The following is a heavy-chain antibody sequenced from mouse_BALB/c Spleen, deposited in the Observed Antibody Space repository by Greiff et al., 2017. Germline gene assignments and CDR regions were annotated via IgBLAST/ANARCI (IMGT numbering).Heavy chain of an antibody. Sequence: LKQPGSELVRPGASVKLSCKASGYTFTSYWMHWVKQRPGQGLEWIGNIYPGSGSTNYDEKFKSKATLTVDTSSSTAYMQLSSLTSEDSAVYYCTRSYYDYGDYYAMDYWGQGTSVTVSS. J-gene: IGHJ4*01. CDR1: GYTFTSYW. CDR3: TRSYYDYGDYYAMDY. D-gene: IGHD2-4*01. V-gene: IGHV1S22*01. CDR2: IYPGSGST.